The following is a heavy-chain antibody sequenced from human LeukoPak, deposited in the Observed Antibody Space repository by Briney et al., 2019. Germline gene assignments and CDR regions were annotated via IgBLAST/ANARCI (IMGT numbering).Heavy chain of an antibody. CDR2: TSYDGSKK. Sequence: GGSLRLSCAASGFTFRSYGMHWVRQAPGKGLEWVAVTSYDGSKKYYGDSVKGRFTISRDNSKNTLYLQMNSLRAEDTAVYYCAKDEDAYCGGDCSSYFYYNMDVWGQGTTVTVSS. D-gene: IGHD2-21*02. J-gene: IGHJ6*02. CDR3: AKDEDAYCGGDCSSYFYYNMDV. CDR1: GFTFRSYG. V-gene: IGHV3-30*18.